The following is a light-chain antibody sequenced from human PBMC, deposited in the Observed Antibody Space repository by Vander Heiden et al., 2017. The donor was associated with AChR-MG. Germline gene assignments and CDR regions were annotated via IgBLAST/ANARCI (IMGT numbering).Light chain of an antibody. CDR3: SSYAASNAVV. V-gene: IGLV2-8*01. J-gene: IGLJ3*02. Sequence: QSALTQPPSASGSPGQPATISCTGTSNDVGGYTYVSWYQQHPGKAPKHVIYEVMKRPSGVPDRFSGSKSGNTASLTVSGLQAEDEADYYCSSYAASNAVVFGGGTKLTVL. CDR1: SNDVGGYTY. CDR2: EVM.